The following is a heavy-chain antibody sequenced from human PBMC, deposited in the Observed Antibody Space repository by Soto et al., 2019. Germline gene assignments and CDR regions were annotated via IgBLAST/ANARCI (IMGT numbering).Heavy chain of an antibody. Sequence: QVQLVQSGAEVKKPGSSVKVSCKASGGTFSSYAISWVRQAPGQGLEWMGGIIPIFGTANYAQKFQGRVTITADESTSTAYMELSSLRSEDTAGYYCARDRTQGYQQLSSRERSGFDYWGQGTLVTVSS. CDR3: ARDRTQGYQQLSSRERSGFDY. V-gene: IGHV1-69*01. J-gene: IGHJ4*02. D-gene: IGHD2-2*01. CDR1: GGTFSSYA. CDR2: IIPIFGTA.